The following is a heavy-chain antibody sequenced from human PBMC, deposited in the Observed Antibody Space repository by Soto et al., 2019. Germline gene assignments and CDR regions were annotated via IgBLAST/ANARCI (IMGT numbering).Heavy chain of an antibody. V-gene: IGHV4-59*01. CDR1: GGSISSYY. J-gene: IGHJ5*02. D-gene: IGHD3-9*01. CDR3: ARGLLLRYFDWFDP. CDR2: IYYSGST. Sequence: SETLSLTCTVSGGSISSYYWSWIRQPPGKGLEWIGYIYYSGSTNYNPSLKSRVTISVDTSKNQFSLKLSSVTAADTAVYYCARGLLLRYFDWFDPWGQGTLVTGSS.